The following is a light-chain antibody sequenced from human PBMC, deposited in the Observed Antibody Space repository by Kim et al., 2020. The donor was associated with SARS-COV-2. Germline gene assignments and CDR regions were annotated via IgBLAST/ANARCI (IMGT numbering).Light chain of an antibody. V-gene: IGLV2-14*01. CDR1: SSDIDDYNY. J-gene: IGLJ3*02. CDR3: SSYTRSSGLMV. CDR2: EVT. Sequence: QSITISCTGTSSDIDDYNYVSWYQQHPGKAPKLMIYEVTKRPSGVSYRFSGSKSGNTASLTISGLQAEDEADYYCSSYTRSSGLMVFGGGTQLTVL.